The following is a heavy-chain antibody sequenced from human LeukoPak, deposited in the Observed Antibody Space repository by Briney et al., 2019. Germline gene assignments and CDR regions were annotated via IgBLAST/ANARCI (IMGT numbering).Heavy chain of an antibody. CDR1: GFTFNNYA. CDR3: VKGLRFLEWVNWYFDL. V-gene: IGHV3-64D*09. J-gene: IGHJ2*01. CDR2: ISSNGGST. Sequence: GGSLRLSCAASGFTFNNYAMSWVRQAPGKGLEYVSAISSNGGSTYYADSVKGRFTISRDNSKNTLYLQMSSLRAEDTAVYYCVKGLRFLEWVNWYFDLWGRGTLVTVSS. D-gene: IGHD3-3*01.